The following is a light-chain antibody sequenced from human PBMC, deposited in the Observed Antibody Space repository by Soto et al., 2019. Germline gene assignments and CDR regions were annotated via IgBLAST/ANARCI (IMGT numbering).Light chain of an antibody. V-gene: IGLV2-14*01. CDR2: EVS. J-gene: IGLJ1*01. CDR1: SSDVGGYNF. Sequence: SALTQPASVSGSPGQSITISCTGTSSDVGGYNFVSWYQQHPGTAPKLMIYEVSNRPSGVSNRFSGSKSGNTASLTISGLQAEDEADYYCSSYTSSSIYAFGTGTKVTVL. CDR3: SSYTSSSIYA.